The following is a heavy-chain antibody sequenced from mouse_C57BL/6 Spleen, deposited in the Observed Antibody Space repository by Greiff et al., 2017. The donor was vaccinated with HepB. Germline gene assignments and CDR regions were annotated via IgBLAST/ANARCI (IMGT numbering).Heavy chain of an antibody. CDR2: IYPGDGDT. V-gene: IGHV1-80*01. CDR1: GYAFSSYW. CDR3: ARVGTLDY. D-gene: IGHD4-1*01. Sequence: VQLQQSGAELVKPGASVKISCKASGYAFSSYWMNCVKQRPGKGLEWIGQIYPGDGDTNYNGKFKGKATLTADKSSSTAYMQLSSLTSEDSAVYFCARVGTLDYWGQGTTLTVSS. J-gene: IGHJ2*01.